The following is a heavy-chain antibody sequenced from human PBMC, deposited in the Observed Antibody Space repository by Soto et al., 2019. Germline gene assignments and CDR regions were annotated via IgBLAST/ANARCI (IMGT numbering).Heavy chain of an antibody. V-gene: IGHV4-59*01. CDR3: ARAGRSWRYIVDS. Sequence: QVLLQESGPGLVQPSETLSLTCTVSGGSMNYYYWSWIRQSPGKGLEWVGYVYYSGDTHYNPSLQSRVTISIDTSPKQFSVKLRSVTAADSAIYYCARAGRSWRYIVDSWGRGTLVTVSS. J-gene: IGHJ4*02. CDR1: GGSMNYYY. D-gene: IGHD6-13*01. CDR2: VYYSGDT.